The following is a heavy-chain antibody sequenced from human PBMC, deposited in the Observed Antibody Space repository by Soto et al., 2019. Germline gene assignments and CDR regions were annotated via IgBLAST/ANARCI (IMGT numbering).Heavy chain of an antibody. Sequence: SETLSLTCAVYGGSFSGYYWSWIRQPPGKGLAWIGDINHSGSTNYNPSLKRRVPISLDTSKNQFSLKLSSVTAADTAVYYCARARIAAPGTYYYYDCGRHVWSQGTTVTVSS. V-gene: IGHV4-34*01. CDR3: ARARIAAPGTYYYYDCGRHV. CDR2: INHSGST. CDR1: GGSFSGYY. J-gene: IGHJ6*02. D-gene: IGHD6-13*01.